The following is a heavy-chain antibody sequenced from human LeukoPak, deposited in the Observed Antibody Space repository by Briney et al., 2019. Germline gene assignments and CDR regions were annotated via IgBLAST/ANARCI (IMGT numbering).Heavy chain of an antibody. J-gene: IGHJ4*02. V-gene: IGHV4-39*01. CDR2: IYYSGST. D-gene: IGHD6-19*01. CDR1: GGSISSSSYY. Sequence: PSETLSLTCTVSGGSISSSSYYWGWIRQPPGKGLEWIGTIYYSGSTYYNPSLKSRVTISVDTSKNQFSLKLSSVTAADTAVYYCVGTGPLSSNGWDFNYWGQGTLVTVFS. CDR3: VGTGPLSSNGWDFNY.